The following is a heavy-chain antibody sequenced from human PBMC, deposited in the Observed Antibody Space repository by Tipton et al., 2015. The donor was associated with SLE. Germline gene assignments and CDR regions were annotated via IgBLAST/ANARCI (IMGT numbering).Heavy chain of an antibody. CDR1: GFTFSSYG. V-gene: IGHV3-30*02. D-gene: IGHD1-26*01. CDR2: IRYDGSNK. CDR3: AKDLNSGGSYSEYYFDY. Sequence: SLRLSCAASGFTFSSYGMHWVRQAPGKGLEWVAFIRYDGSNKYYADSVKGRFTISRDNSKNTLYLQMNSLRAEDTAVYYCAKDLNSGGSYSEYYFDYWGQGTLVTVSS. J-gene: IGHJ4*02.